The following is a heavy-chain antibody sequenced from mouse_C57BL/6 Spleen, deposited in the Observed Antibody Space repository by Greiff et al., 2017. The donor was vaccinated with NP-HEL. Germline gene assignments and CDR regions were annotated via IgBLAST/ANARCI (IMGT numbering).Heavy chain of an antibody. J-gene: IGHJ2*01. CDR2: IDPETGGT. V-gene: IGHV1-15*01. Sequence: VQLQQSGAELVRPGASVTLSCKASGYTFTDYEMHWVKQTPVHGLEWIGAIDPETGGTAYNQKFKSKATLTVDTSSSTAYMQLSSLTSEDSAVYYCARGYGNYDGYWGQGTTLTVSS. D-gene: IGHD2-10*02. CDR1: GYTFTDYE. CDR3: ARGYGNYDGY.